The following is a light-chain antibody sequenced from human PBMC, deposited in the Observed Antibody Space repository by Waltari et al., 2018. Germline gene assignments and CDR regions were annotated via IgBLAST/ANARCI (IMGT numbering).Light chain of an antibody. CDR3: QQYHSYPLT. J-gene: IGKJ4*01. V-gene: IGKV1-16*02. CDR2: GAS. CDR1: RGITNY. Sequence: DIQMTQSPSSLSASVGDRVTITCRASRGITNYLAWFQHKPGKAPKSLIYGASRLQSGVPSKVSGSGSGTDFTLTISSLQPEDFATYYCQQYHSYPLTFGGGTKVEIK.